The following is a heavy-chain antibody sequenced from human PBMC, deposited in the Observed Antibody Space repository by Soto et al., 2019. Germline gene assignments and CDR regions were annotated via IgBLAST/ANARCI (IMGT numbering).Heavy chain of an antibody. CDR1: VGSISSYY. V-gene: IGHV4-59*01. CDR3: ARDPGRSSGWYKYAFDI. J-gene: IGHJ3*02. D-gene: IGHD6-19*01. CDR2: IYYSGST. Sequence: SETLSVTCTASVGSISSYYWSWIRQPPGKGLEWIGYIYYSGSTNYNPSLKSRVTISVDTSKNQFSLKLSSVTAADTAVYYCARDPGRSSGWYKYAFDIWGQGTMVTVSS.